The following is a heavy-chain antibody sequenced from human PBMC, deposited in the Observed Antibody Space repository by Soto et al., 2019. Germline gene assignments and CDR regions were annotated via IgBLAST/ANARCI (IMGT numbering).Heavy chain of an antibody. V-gene: IGHV4-30-4*01. CDR3: ARVVQFYDSSGYSFYYFDY. D-gene: IGHD3-22*01. CDR1: RDSINSADYY. J-gene: IGHJ4*02. Sequence: PSETLPLTCTLSRDSINSADYYWSWLRQPPGKGLEWIGYIYYSRSDYYNPSLGHRATITIDTSRNQFSLNLMSVTAADTAVYYCARVVQFYDSSGYSFYYFDYWGQGALVTVSS. CDR2: IYYSRSD.